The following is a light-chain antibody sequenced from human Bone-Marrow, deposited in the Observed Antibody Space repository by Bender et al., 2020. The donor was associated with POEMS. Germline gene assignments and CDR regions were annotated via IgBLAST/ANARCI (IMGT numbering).Light chain of an antibody. J-gene: IGLJ1*01. CDR2: EVT. V-gene: IGLV2-23*02. CDR3: CSYSGHTSYL. Sequence: QSALTQPASVSGSPGQSITISCTGTSSDVGSYNLVSWYQHHPGKAPKLMIYEVTKRPSGVSQRFSGSVSASAATLTISGLQAEDEADYYCCSYSGHTSYLFGSGTRVTVL. CDR1: SSDVGSYNL.